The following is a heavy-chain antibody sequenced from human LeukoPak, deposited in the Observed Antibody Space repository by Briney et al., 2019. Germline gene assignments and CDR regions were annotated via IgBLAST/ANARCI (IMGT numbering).Heavy chain of an antibody. CDR3: ARLYSSSCDY. CDR2: IKTDGSST. Sequence: GGSLRLSCAASGFIFSSYWMHWVRQVPGKGLAWVSRIKTDGSSTHYADSVKGRFTISRDNAKNSLYLQMNSLRAEDTAVYYCARLYSSSCDYWGQGTLVTVSS. CDR1: GFIFSSYW. D-gene: IGHD6-13*01. J-gene: IGHJ4*02. V-gene: IGHV3-74*01.